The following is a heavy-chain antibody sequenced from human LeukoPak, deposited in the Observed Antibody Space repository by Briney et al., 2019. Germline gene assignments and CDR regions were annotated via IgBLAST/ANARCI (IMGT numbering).Heavy chain of an antibody. CDR2: INHSGST. CDR1: GGSFSGSY. D-gene: IGHD2-15*01. Sequence: SSETLSLTCAVDGGSFSGSYWSCIRQPPGKGLEWIGEINHSGSTNDNPSLQCRVTISVDTSKNQFSRKLSSVTAADTAVYYCAIGARRVVVVAATRSGGWFDPWGQGTLVTVSS. V-gene: IGHV4-34*01. J-gene: IGHJ5*02. CDR3: AIGARRVVVVAATRSGGWFDP.